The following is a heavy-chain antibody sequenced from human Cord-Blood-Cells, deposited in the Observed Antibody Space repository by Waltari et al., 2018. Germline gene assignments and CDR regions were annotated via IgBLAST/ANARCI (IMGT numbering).Heavy chain of an antibody. V-gene: IGHV4-4*02. D-gene: IGHD5-18*01. CDR1: GGSISSSNW. CDR2: IYHSGST. CDR3: AKARAGYSYGYYFDY. J-gene: IGHJ4*02. Sequence: QVQLQESGPGLVKPSGTLSLTCAVSGGSISSSNWWSWVRQPPGKGLEWIGEIYHSGSTNYNPSLKSGVTISVDKSKNQFSLKLSSVTAADTAVYYCAKARAGYSYGYYFDYWGQGTLVTVSS.